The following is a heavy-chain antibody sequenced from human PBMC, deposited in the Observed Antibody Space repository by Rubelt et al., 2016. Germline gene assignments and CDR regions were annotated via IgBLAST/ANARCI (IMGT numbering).Heavy chain of an antibody. CDR3: ARHDTGGFLFDF. J-gene: IGHJ4*02. CDR1: GYSISSDYY. Sequence: QVQLQESGPGLVKPSETLSLTCTVSGYSISSDYYWGWIRQPPGKGLEWIGSIYHSGNTDYIPSLKSRVSISVDTSKKQISLKRSSVTAADTAVYYCARHDTGGFLFDFWGQGTPVTVSS. D-gene: IGHD7-27*01. CDR2: IYHSGNT. V-gene: IGHV4-38-2*02.